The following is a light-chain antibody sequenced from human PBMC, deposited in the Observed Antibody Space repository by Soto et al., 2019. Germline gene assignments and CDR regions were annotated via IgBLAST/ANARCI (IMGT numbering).Light chain of an antibody. CDR3: AAWDDRLSDLL. Sequence: QSVLTQPPSASGTPGQMVTISCSGSNSNIGSNPVHWYQQFPGTAPKVLIYSNYQRPSGVPDRFSGSKSGTSASLTISGLQSEDEADYYCAAWDDRLSDLLFGGGTK. CDR1: NSNIGSNP. CDR2: SNY. J-gene: IGLJ2*01. V-gene: IGLV1-44*01.